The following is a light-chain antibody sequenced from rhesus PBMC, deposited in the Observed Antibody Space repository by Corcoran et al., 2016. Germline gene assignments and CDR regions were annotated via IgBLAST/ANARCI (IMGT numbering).Light chain of an antibody. Sequence: QVVLTQSPATLSLSPGERATLSCRASESVSSYLAWYQQKPGQAPRLLIYGASSRAPGIPDRFSGSGSGADFTLTINSLEPEDVGVYHCYQHSSGRTFGQGTKVEIK. V-gene: IGKV3-10*01. CDR3: YQHSSGRT. CDR1: ESVSSY. CDR2: GAS. J-gene: IGKJ1*01.